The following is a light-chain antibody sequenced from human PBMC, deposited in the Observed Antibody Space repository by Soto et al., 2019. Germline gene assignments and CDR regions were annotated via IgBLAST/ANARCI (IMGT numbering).Light chain of an antibody. Sequence: QSVLIQPPSASGTPGQRVTISCSGRNSNIGSNTVSWYHQVPGTAPKVVIYSSDQRPSGVPDRLSASKSGTSASLAISGLQAEDEADYYCQSYDSSLSVSYVFGTGTKLTVL. CDR3: QSYDSSLSVSYV. CDR2: SSD. V-gene: IGLV1-44*01. CDR1: NSNIGSNT. J-gene: IGLJ1*01.